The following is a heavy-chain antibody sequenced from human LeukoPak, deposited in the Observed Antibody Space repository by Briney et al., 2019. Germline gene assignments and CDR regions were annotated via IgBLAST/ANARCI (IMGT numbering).Heavy chain of an antibody. Sequence: GGSLRLSCAAPGFTFSNTWTHWVRHAPGKGLAWGSRIIERGTPSYADFVRGRFTISRENAKNTLYLEVNSLRDEDTAVYYCARDLVIGSGSYGHWGPGSVVIVSS. CDR1: GFTFSNTW. D-gene: IGHD3-10*01. V-gene: IGHV3-74*01. J-gene: IGHJ4*02. CDR2: IIERGTP. CDR3: ARDLVIGSGSYGH.